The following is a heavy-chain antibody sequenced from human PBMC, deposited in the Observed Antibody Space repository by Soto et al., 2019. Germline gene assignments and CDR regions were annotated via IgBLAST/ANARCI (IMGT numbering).Heavy chain of an antibody. CDR3: PRGIWFGP. CDR1: GGSFSGYY. J-gene: IGHJ5*02. CDR2: INHSGRN. V-gene: IGHV4-34*01. Sequence: SETLSLTCAVYGGSFSGYYWSWIRQPPGKGLEWIGEINHSGRNNYNPSLKSRVTISVATSKNQCSLKRSSVTAAYTAVYYCPRGIWFGPCGQVTLVTVS.